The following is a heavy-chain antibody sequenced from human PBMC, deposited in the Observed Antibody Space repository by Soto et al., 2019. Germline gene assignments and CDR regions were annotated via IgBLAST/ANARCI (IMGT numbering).Heavy chain of an antibody. V-gene: IGHV4-34*01. D-gene: IGHD3-22*01. CDR2: INHSGST. Sequence: SETLSLTCAVYGGSFSGYYWSWIRQPPGKGLEWIGEINHSGSTNYSPSLKSRVTISVDTSKNQFSLKLSSVTAADTAVYYCARRLGYYYYYGIDVSGQGTTVTVSS. CDR3: ARRLGYYYYYGIDV. CDR1: GGSFSGYY. J-gene: IGHJ6*02.